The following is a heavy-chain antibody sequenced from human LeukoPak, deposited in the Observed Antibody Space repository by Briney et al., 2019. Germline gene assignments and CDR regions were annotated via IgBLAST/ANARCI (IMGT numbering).Heavy chain of an antibody. V-gene: IGHV1-46*01. D-gene: IGHD3-22*01. J-gene: IGHJ4*02. Sequence: ASVKVSYKASGYTFTSYYMHWVRQAPGQGLEWMGIINPSGGSTSYAQKFQGRVTMTRDMSTSTVYMELSSLRSEDTAVYYCARDQVVTPLDYWGQGTLVTVSS. CDR1: GYTFTSYY. CDR3: ARDQVVTPLDY. CDR2: INPSGGST.